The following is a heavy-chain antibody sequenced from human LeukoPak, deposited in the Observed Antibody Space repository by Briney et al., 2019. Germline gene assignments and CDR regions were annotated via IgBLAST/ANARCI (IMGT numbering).Heavy chain of an antibody. D-gene: IGHD6-13*01. Sequence: GESLKISCKGSGYSFTSYWIGWVRQMPGKGLEWMGTIYPGDSDTRYSPSFQGQVTISADKSISTAYLQWSSLKASDTAMYYCARHLAAAGTNYYYYMDVWGKGTTVTVSS. J-gene: IGHJ6*03. V-gene: IGHV5-51*01. CDR1: GYSFTSYW. CDR2: IYPGDSDT. CDR3: ARHLAAAGTNYYYYMDV.